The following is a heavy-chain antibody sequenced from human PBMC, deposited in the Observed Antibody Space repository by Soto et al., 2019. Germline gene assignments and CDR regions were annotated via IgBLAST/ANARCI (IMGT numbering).Heavy chain of an antibody. D-gene: IGHD2-8*01. CDR2: VYYTGST. V-gene: IGHV4-59*12. Sequence: SETLSLTCSVSGGSISGSYWSWIRQSPGKGLEWLGYVYYTGSTNYSPSLRSRVSISVDSSKNQFSLKLSSVTAADTAAYYCARGAIVLMVYASPSEYFQHWGQGTLVTVSS. J-gene: IGHJ1*01. CDR1: GGSISGSY. CDR3: ARGAIVLMVYASPSEYFQH.